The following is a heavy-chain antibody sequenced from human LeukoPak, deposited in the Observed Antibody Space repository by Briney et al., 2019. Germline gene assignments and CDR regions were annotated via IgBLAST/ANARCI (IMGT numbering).Heavy chain of an antibody. Sequence: GGSLRLSCAASGFTFSNSWMRWVRQAPGKGLEWVGRIKSKSDGGNTDYAAPVKGRFTISRDDSKNTLYLQMNSLKTEDTAVYYCTTGPIAARDYYYYMDVWGKGTTVTVSS. CDR3: TTGPIAARDYYYYMDV. V-gene: IGHV3-15*01. CDR2: IKSKSDGGNT. CDR1: GFTFSNSW. J-gene: IGHJ6*03. D-gene: IGHD6-6*01.